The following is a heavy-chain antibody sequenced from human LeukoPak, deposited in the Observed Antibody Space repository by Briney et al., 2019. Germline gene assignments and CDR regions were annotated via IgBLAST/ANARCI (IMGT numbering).Heavy chain of an antibody. J-gene: IGHJ3*02. V-gene: IGHV3-11*01. D-gene: IGHD6-13*01. Sequence: GGSLRLSCAASGFTFSDYYMSWIRQAPGKGLEWVSYISSSGSTIYYADSVKGRFTISRDNAKNSLYLQMNSLRAEDTAVYYCAKDISLIAAAGTTFDIWGQGTMVTVSS. CDR3: AKDISLIAAAGTTFDI. CDR1: GFTFSDYY. CDR2: ISSSGSTI.